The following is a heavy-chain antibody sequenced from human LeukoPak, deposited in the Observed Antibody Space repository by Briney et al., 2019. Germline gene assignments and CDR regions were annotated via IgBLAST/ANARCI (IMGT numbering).Heavy chain of an antibody. D-gene: IGHD1-20*01. CDR2: TYYRSKWYN. Sequence: SQTLSLTCAISGDSVSSNSAIWNWIRQSPSRGLEWLGRTYYRSKWYNDYAVSVKSRITINPDTPKNQFSLQLNSVTPEDTATYYCVRGGAIRVTGTTPFDYWGQGTLVTVSS. J-gene: IGHJ4*02. V-gene: IGHV6-1*01. CDR3: VRGGAIRVTGTTPFDY. CDR1: GDSVSSNSAI.